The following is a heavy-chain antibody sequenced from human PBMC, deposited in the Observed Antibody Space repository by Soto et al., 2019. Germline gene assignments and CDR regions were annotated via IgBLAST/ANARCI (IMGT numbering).Heavy chain of an antibody. CDR3: ASGSEYDYRRHFRVTGTYTCFNP. CDR2: IIPIFGTA. D-gene: IGHD1-7*01. V-gene: IGHV1-69*13. J-gene: IGHJ5*02. Sequence: SVKVSFKASGGTFSSYAISWVRQAPGQGLEWMGGIIPIFGTANYAQKFQGRVTITADESTSTAYMELSSLRSEDTAVYYCASGSEYDYRRHFRVTGTYTCFNPGGEGTLVTVS. CDR1: GGTFSSYA.